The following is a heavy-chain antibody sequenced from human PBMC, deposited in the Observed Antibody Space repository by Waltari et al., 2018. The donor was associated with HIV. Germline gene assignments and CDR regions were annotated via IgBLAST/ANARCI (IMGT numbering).Heavy chain of an antibody. J-gene: IGHJ4*02. V-gene: IGHV4-59*08. CDR3: ARLRGDRTAVIDY. Sequence: QVQLQESSPEMVKPSETLSLTCRVSDDSIINYYWIWIRQPPGKGMESIGYIYYTGKTNFNPSLMSRIAISVDTSKNQFSLNLNSVTAADTAVYFCARLRGDRTAVIDYWGQGTLVTVSS. CDR1: DDSIINYY. D-gene: IGHD2-21*02. CDR2: IYYTGKT.